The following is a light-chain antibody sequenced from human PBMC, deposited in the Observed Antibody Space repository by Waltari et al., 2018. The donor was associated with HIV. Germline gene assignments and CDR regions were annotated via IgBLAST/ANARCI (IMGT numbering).Light chain of an antibody. CDR2: TND. CDR1: FGGKT. CDR3: AVWDDSLNGV. V-gene: IGLV1-44*01. J-gene: IGLJ3*02. Sequence: QSVLTQPPSASGTPGQRVTIPCSGSFGGKTVTWSQQLPGTAPNLLMYTNDRRASGVPDRFSGSKSDTSASLAISGLQSEDEADYYCAVWDDSLNGVFGGGTRLTVL.